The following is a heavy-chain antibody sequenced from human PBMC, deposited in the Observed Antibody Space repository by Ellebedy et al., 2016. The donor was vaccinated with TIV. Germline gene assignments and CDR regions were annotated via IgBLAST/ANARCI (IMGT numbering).Heavy chain of an antibody. CDR1: GSTFEDNA. J-gene: IGHJ5*02. CDR3: ARGRYYCSSTSCYAPSWFDP. Sequence: SLKISCSASGSTFEDNAIHWVRQAPGKGLEWVSGFFWRTSIVDYADSVKGRFTFSRANAKNSLYLQMNSLGAEDTAVYFCARGRYYCSSTSCYAPSWFDPWGQGTLVTVSS. CDR2: FFWRTSIV. V-gene: IGHV3-9*01. D-gene: IGHD2-2*01.